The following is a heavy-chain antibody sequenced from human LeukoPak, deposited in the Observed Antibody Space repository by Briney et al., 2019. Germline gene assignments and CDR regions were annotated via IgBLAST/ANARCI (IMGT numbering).Heavy chain of an antibody. CDR2: IYSGGST. CDR3: ARTRLLIFDRGYYFDY. J-gene: IGHJ4*02. V-gene: IGHV3-53*01. CDR1: GFTVSSNY. Sequence: PGGSLRLSCAASGFTVSSNYMSWVRQAPGKGLEWVSVIYSGGSTYYADSVKGRFTISRDNSKNTLYLQMNSLRAEDTAVYYCARTRLLIFDRGYYFDYWGQGTLVTVSS. D-gene: IGHD3/OR15-3a*01.